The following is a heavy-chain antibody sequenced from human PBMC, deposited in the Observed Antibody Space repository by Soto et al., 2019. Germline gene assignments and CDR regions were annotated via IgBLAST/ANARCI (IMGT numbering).Heavy chain of an antibody. CDR3: ARGGSNDWQVAFDI. Sequence: PSETLSRTCAVAGGSFSPYYYNWIRQSPGKGLEWIGEINHSGSNNYSPSLKSRVTMSLDTSKNQFSLKLTSVTAADTAVYYCARGGSNDWQVAFDIWGQGTMVT. V-gene: IGHV4-34*01. J-gene: IGHJ3*02. CDR1: GGSFSPYY. CDR2: INHSGSN. D-gene: IGHD3-9*01.